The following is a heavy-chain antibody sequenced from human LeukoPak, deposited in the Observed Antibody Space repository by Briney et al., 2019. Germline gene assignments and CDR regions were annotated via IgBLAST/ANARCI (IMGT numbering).Heavy chain of an antibody. CDR1: GYTFTGYY. CDR3: ARAGEMATIRRAGLDY. Sequence: ASVKVSCKASGYTFTGYYMHWVRQAPGQGLEWMGWINPNSGGTNYAQKFQGRVTMTRDTSISTAYMELSRLRSDDTAVYYCARAGEMATIRRAGLDYWGQGTLVTVSS. J-gene: IGHJ4*02. V-gene: IGHV1-2*02. D-gene: IGHD5-12*01. CDR2: INPNSGGT.